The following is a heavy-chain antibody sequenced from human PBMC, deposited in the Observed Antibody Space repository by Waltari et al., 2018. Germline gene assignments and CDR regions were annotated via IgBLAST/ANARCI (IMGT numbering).Heavy chain of an antibody. Sequence: EVQLVESGGGLVQPGGSLRLSCAASGFTFSTYWMSWVRQAPGKGRGWVANIKQDGSEKYYVDSVNVRFTVSTDNAKNSLYRQMNSLRAEDTAIYYCTRDQDGVAGSSWGQGALVTVSS. CDR3: TRDQDGVAGSS. V-gene: IGHV3-7*01. J-gene: IGHJ5*02. D-gene: IGHD6-13*01. CDR2: IKQDGSEK. CDR1: GFTFSTYW.